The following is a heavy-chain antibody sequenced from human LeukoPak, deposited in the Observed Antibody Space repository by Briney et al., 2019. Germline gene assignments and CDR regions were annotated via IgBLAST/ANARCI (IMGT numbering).Heavy chain of an antibody. CDR2: IYYSGST. CDR3: ASRSLTYSNLDY. Sequence: PSETLSLTCTVSGGSISSYYWSWIRQPPGKGLEWIGYIYYSGSTYYNPSLKSRVTISVDTSKNQFSLKLSSVTAADTAVYYCASRSLTYSNLDYWGQGTLVTVSS. V-gene: IGHV4-59*12. J-gene: IGHJ4*02. CDR1: GGSISSYY. D-gene: IGHD6-13*01.